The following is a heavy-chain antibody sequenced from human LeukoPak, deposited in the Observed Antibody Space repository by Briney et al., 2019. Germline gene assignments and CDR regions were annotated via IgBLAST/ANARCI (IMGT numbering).Heavy chain of an antibody. CDR1: GGSINSYY. J-gene: IGHJ4*02. Sequence: PSETLSLTCTVSGGSINSYYWSWIRQPAGKGLERIGRVYSSGSTNYNPSLKSRVTMSIDTSKNQFSLKLSSVTAADTAVYYCARDRGGYTYSHDYWGQGTLVTVSS. D-gene: IGHD5-18*01. CDR2: VYSSGST. CDR3: ARDRGGYTYSHDY. V-gene: IGHV4-4*07.